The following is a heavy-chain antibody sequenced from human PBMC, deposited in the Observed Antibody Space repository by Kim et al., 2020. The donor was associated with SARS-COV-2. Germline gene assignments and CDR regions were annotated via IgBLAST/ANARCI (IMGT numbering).Heavy chain of an antibody. Sequence: DGSEAYYADSVKGRFTISRDNAKNSLYLQRNSLRAEDTAVYYCMGDPETYWGQGTLVIVSS. CDR2: DGSEA. CDR3: MGDPETY. J-gene: IGHJ4*02. V-gene: IGHV3-7*01.